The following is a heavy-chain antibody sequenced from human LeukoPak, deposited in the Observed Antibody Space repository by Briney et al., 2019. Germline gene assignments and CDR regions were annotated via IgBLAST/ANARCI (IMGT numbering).Heavy chain of an antibody. D-gene: IGHD4-17*01. J-gene: IGHJ6*03. CDR2: IFYSGTT. V-gene: IGHV4-59*08. CDR3: ARTRPQDHGTSYMDA. CDR1: GDSISSDY. Sequence: SETLSLTCNVSGDSISSDYWSWIRQPPEKGLEWIGFIFYSGTTTYNPSLQSRVTISVDTSKNQFSLKLTSVTAADTAVYYCARTRPQDHGTSYMDAWGKGTTVTVSS.